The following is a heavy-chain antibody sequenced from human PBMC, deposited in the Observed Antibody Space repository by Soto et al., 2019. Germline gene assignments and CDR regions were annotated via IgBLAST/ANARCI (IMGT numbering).Heavy chain of an antibody. CDR2: IYYSGST. CDR1: GGSISSDY. V-gene: IGHV4-59*08. Sequence: QVQLQESGPGLVKPSETLSLTCTVSGGSISSDYWSWIRQPPGKGLEWIGYIYYSGSTNSNPSLKSRVTISVDTSKNQFSLELSSVTAADTAVYYCARLGRYCSGGRCYAWFDPWGQGTLVPVSS. CDR3: ARLGRYCSGGRCYAWFDP. J-gene: IGHJ5*02. D-gene: IGHD2-15*01.